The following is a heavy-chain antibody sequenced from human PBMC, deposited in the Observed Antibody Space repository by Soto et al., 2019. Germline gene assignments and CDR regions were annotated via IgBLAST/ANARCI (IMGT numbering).Heavy chain of an antibody. CDR1: GYTFTNYG. V-gene: IGHV1-18*01. Sequence: QVQLVQSGAEVKKPGASVKVSCKASGYTFTNYGISWVRQAPGQGLEWMGWISAYNGNTNSAQIFQARVTMTTETSTRTAYMELRSLRSDEAAVYFCARGGTPIASWGQGTLVTVSS. J-gene: IGHJ4*02. CDR2: ISAYNGNT. D-gene: IGHD3-16*01. CDR3: ARGGTPIAS.